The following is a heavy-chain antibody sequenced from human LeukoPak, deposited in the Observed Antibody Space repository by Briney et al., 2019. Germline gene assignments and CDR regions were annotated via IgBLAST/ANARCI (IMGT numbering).Heavy chain of an antibody. Sequence: SETLSLTCSVSGASITSESYYWTWVRQPAGRGLEWIGRIYASGSTNYNPSLKSRVTMSVDTSKNQFSLKLSSVTAADTAVYYCARDFGRSSSSVGYDYWGQETLVTVSS. CDR1: GASITSESYY. CDR2: IYASGST. V-gene: IGHV4-61*02. D-gene: IGHD6-6*01. CDR3: ARDFGRSSSSVGYDY. J-gene: IGHJ4*02.